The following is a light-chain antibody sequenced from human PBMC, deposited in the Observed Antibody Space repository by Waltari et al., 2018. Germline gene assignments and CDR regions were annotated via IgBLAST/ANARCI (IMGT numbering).Light chain of an antibody. J-gene: IGKJ4*01. V-gene: IGKV3-20*01. Sequence: EIVLTQSPGTLSLSPGERATLSCRASQTVRTTYLAWYQQKPGQAPTLLIYGASSRATGIPYMFSGSGSGTDFSLTISSLEPEDFAVYYCQQYDSSPLTFGGGTKVEIK. CDR2: GAS. CDR3: QQYDSSPLT. CDR1: QTVRTTY.